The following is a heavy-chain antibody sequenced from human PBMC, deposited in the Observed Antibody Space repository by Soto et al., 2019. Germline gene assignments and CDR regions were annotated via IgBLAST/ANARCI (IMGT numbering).Heavy chain of an antibody. CDR3: ARDCSSTSCNGGFDP. CDR1: GGSISSGGYY. CDR2: IYYSGST. D-gene: IGHD2-2*01. J-gene: IGHJ5*02. Sequence: QVQLQESGPGLVKPSQTLSLTCTVSGGSISSGGYYWSWIRQHPGKGLEWIGYIYYSGSTYYNPSLKNRVTISVDTSKNQFSLKLSSVTAADTAVYYCARDCSSTSCNGGFDPWGQGTLVTVSS. V-gene: IGHV4-31*03.